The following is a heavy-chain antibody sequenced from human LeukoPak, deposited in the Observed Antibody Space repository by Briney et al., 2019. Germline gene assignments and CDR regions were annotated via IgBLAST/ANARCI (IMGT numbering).Heavy chain of an antibody. CDR2: IYPGDSDT. J-gene: IGHJ5*02. CDR3: AIFDFLFGEIDNWFDP. D-gene: IGHD3-3*01. CDR1: GYSFTSYW. Sequence: GESLKISCKGSGYSFTSYWIGWVRQMPGKGLEWMGIIYPGDSDTRYSPSFQGQVTISADKSISTAYLQWSSLKASDTAMYYCAIFDFLFGEIDNWFDPWGQGTLVTVSS. V-gene: IGHV5-51*01.